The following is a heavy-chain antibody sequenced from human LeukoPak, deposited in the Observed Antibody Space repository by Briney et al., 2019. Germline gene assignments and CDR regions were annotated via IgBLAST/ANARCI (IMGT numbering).Heavy chain of an antibody. CDR3: ARPPLAAAGTYWFDP. CDR2: ISSSGSTI. Sequence: GGSLRLSCAASGFTFSDYYMSWIRQAPGKGLEWVSYISSSGSTIYYADSVKGRFTISRDNAKNSLYLQMNSLRAEDTAVYYCARPPLAAAGTYWFDPWGQGTLVTVSS. V-gene: IGHV3-11*01. D-gene: IGHD6-13*01. CDR1: GFTFSDYY. J-gene: IGHJ5*02.